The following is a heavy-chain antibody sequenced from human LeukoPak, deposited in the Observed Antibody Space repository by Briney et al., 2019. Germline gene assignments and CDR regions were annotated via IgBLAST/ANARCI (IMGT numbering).Heavy chain of an antibody. Sequence: GGSLRLSCAASGFTFSSYGMHWVRKAPGKGLEWVAVIWYDGSNKYYADSVKGRFTISRDNSKNTLYLQMNSLRAEDTAVYYCARVPHRGVATIINFDYWGQGTLVTVSS. CDR2: IWYDGSNK. J-gene: IGHJ4*02. V-gene: IGHV3-33*01. CDR3: ARVPHRGVATIINFDY. D-gene: IGHD5-12*01. CDR1: GFTFSSYG.